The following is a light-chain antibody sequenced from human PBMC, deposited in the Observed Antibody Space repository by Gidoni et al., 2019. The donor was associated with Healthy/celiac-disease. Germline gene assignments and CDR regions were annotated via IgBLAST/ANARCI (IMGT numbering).Light chain of an antibody. V-gene: IGKV1-39*01. CDR1: QSLSNY. J-gene: IGKJ1*01. Sequence: DIQMTQSPSSLSASVGDRVTITCRASQSLSNYLNWYQQKPGKAPKLLIYAASSLQSGVPSRFSGSGSGTDFTLTISSLQPEDFATYYCQQSYSTPRTFXXXTKVEIK. CDR3: QQSYSTPRT. CDR2: AAS.